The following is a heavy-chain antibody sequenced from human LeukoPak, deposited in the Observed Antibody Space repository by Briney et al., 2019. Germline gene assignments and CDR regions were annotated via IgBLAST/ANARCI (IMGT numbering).Heavy chain of an antibody. J-gene: IGHJ4*02. CDR3: AKGQKDTTMALFDY. CDR1: GFTFSSYG. Sequence: PGGSLRLSCTASGFTFSSYGMHWIRQAPGKGLEWVAVISYDGSNKYYADSVKGRFTISRDNSKNTLYLQMNSLRAEDTAVYYCAKGQKDTTMALFDYWGQGTLVTVSS. CDR2: ISYDGSNK. V-gene: IGHV3-30*18. D-gene: IGHD5-18*01.